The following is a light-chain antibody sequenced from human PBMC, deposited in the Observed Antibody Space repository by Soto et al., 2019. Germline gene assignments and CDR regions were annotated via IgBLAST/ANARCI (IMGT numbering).Light chain of an antibody. J-gene: IGLJ1*01. CDR3: SSYTDRNNLV. Sequence: QSVLTQPASVSGSPGQSITISCTGTSSDVGGYNYVSWYQQYPGRVPKLLIYKVSKRPSGVPDRFPGSKSGNTASLTVSALQAEDEADYYCSSYTDRNNLVFGTGTKVTVL. CDR1: SSDVGGYNY. CDR2: KVS. V-gene: IGLV2-8*01.